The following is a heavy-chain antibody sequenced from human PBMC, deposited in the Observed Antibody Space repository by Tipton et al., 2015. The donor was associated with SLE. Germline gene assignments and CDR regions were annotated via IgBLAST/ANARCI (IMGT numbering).Heavy chain of an antibody. CDR3: ARLNDATAIASFDY. CDR2: IYVSGGT. D-gene: IGHD2-21*02. CDR1: GDSITSDNHF. Sequence: TLSLTCTVAGDSITSDNHFWSWIRQPAGKGLEWIGRIYVSGGTSYNPSLQSRSSISIDTSKSHFSLRLSSVTAADTAVYYCARLNDATAIASFDYWGQVNLVTVSS. J-gene: IGHJ4*02. V-gene: IGHV4-61*02.